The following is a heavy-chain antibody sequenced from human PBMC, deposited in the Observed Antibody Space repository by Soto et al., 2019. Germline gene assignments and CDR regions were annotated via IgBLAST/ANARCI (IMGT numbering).Heavy chain of an antibody. CDR1: GFTFSSYA. V-gene: IGHV3-23*01. Sequence: EVQLLESGGGLVQPGGSLRLSCAASGFTFSSYAMSWVRQAPGKGLEWVSAISGRGGSTYYADSVKGRFTISRDNSKNTLYLQMNSLRAEDTAVYYCAKDRGSSWQNYNYYGMDVWGQGTTVTVSS. CDR3: AKDRGSSWQNYNYYGMDV. D-gene: IGHD6-13*01. J-gene: IGHJ6*02. CDR2: ISGRGGST.